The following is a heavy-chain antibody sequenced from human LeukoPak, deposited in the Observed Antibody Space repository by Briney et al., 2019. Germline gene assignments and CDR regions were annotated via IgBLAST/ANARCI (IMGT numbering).Heavy chain of an antibody. V-gene: IGHV3-23*01. D-gene: IGHD2-15*01. CDR3: AASIVVVVAAVDY. Sequence: GGSLRLSWAASGFTFSSYAMSWVRQAPGKGLERVSAISGSGGSTYYAASVKGRFTISRDNSKNTLYLQMNSLRAEDTAVYYCAASIVVVVAAVDYWGQGTLVTVSS. CDR1: GFTFSSYA. CDR2: ISGSGGST. J-gene: IGHJ4*02.